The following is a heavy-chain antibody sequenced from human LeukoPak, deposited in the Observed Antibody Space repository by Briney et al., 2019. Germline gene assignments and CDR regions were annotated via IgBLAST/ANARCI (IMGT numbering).Heavy chain of an antibody. CDR3: ARELGINAFDV. CDR1: GYTLTDKH. CDR2: IDPKSGVT. J-gene: IGHJ3*01. D-gene: IGHD7-27*01. Sequence: GASVKVSCKASGYTLTDKHLYWVRQAPGQGLEWMGWIDPKSGVTNVAQNFQGRLTMTRDTSINTAYMELSWLTSDDTTVYYCARELGINAFDVWGQGTMVTVSS. V-gene: IGHV1-2*02.